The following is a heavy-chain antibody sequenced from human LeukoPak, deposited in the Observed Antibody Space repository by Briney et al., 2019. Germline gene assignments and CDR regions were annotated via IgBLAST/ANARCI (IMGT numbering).Heavy chain of an antibody. J-gene: IGHJ6*02. Sequence: GGSLRLSCAASGFTFSSYSMNWVRQAPGKGLEWVSYISSSSSTIYYADSVKGRFTISRDNAKNPLYLQMNSLRAEDTAVYYCARDCEWCGSGSYPTLLFRYYGMDVWGQGTTVTVSS. CDR1: GFTFSSYS. CDR3: ARDCEWCGSGSYPTLLFRYYGMDV. V-gene: IGHV3-48*01. CDR2: ISSSSSTI. D-gene: IGHD3-10*01.